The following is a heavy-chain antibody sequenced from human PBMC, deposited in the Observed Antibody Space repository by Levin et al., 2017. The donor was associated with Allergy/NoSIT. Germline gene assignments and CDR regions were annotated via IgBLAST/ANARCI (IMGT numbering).Heavy chain of an antibody. CDR1: GFTFSSSW. Sequence: LSLTCAASGFTFSSSWMSWVRQAPGKGLEWVANIKQDGSEKYYVDSVKGRFTISRDNAKNSLYLQMNSLRAEDTAVYYCARVSYGSGSYYKGWFDPWGQGTLVTVSS. V-gene: IGHV3-7*04. D-gene: IGHD3-10*01. CDR3: ARVSYGSGSYYKGWFDP. CDR2: IKQDGSEK. J-gene: IGHJ5*02.